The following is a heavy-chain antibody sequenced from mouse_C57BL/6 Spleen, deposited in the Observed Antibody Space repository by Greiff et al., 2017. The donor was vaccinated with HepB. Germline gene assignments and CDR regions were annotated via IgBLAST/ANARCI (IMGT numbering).Heavy chain of an antibody. V-gene: IGHV5-9*01. D-gene: IGHD1-1*02. CDR1: GFTFSSYT. CDR3: GRRPVVAQEYFDY. Sequence: DVTLVESGGGLVKPGGSLKLSCAASGFTFSSYTMSWVRQTPEKRLEWVATISGGGGNTYYPDSVKGRFTISRDNAKNTLYLQMSSLRSEDTALYYCGRRPVVAQEYFDYWGQGTTLTVSS. J-gene: IGHJ2*01. CDR2: ISGGGGNT.